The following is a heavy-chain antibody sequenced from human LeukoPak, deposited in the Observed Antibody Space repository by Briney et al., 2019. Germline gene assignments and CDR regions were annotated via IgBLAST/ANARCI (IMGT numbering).Heavy chain of an antibody. CDR1: GFTLSTYW. Sequence: GGSLRLSCAASGFTLSTYWMSWVRQAPGKGLEWVANINQYGSEKYYVDSVKGRFTISRDNSKSTLYLQMNTLRAEDTAVYYCARDVSSAAWGYFDYWGQGTLVTVSS. J-gene: IGHJ4*02. V-gene: IGHV3-7*03. D-gene: IGHD7-27*01. CDR2: INQYGSEK. CDR3: ARDVSSAAWGYFDY.